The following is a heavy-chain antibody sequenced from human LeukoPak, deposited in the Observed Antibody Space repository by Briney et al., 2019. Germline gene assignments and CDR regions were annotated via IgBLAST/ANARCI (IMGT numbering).Heavy chain of an antibody. CDR3: ARGTTRITGTMGYYYYYMDV. CDR1: GYSFTSYW. Sequence: GGSMKVFCKGSGYSFTSYWIGWVRQMPWTGLEWKGIIHPVDSDTRYSPSFQGQVTISADKSISTAYLQWRSLKASDTAKYYCARGTTRITGTMGYYYYYMDVWGKGTTVTVSS. V-gene: IGHV5-51*01. CDR2: IHPVDSDT. D-gene: IGHD1-20*01. J-gene: IGHJ6*03.